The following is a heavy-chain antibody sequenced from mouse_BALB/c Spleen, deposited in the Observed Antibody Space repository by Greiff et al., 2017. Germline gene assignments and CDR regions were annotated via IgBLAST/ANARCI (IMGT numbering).Heavy chain of an antibody. D-gene: IGHD4-1*01. CDR3: ARSNGLGDY. J-gene: IGHJ4*01. V-gene: IGHV5-17*02. Sequence: EVNVVESGGGLVQPGGSRKLSCAASGFTFSSFGMHWVRQAPEKGLEWVAYISSGSSTIYYADTVKGRFTISRDNPKNTLFLQMTSLRSEDTAMYYCARSNGLGDYWGQGTSVTVSS. CDR1: GFTFSSFG. CDR2: ISSGSSTI.